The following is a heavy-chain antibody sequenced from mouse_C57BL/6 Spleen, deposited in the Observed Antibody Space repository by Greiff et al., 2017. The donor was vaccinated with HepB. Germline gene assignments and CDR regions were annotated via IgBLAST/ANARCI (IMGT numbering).Heavy chain of an antibody. CDR3: ARGYYDYDAWFAY. D-gene: IGHD2-4*01. J-gene: IGHJ3*01. CDR1: GFTFTDYY. Sequence: EVKLVESGGGLVQPGGSLSLSCAASGFTFTDYYMSWVRQPPGKALEWLGFIRNKANGYTTEYSASVKGRFTISRDNSQSILYLQMNALRAEDSATYYCARGYYDYDAWFAYWGQGTLVTVSA. CDR2: IRNKANGYTT. V-gene: IGHV7-3*01.